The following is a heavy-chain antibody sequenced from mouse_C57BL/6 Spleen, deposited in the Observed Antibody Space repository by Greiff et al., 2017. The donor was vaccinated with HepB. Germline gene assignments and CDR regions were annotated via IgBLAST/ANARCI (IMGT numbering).Heavy chain of an antibody. D-gene: IGHD2-4*01. CDR3: AREDYDYGAWFAY. V-gene: IGHV5-4*01. J-gene: IGHJ3*01. CDR2: ISDGGSYT. Sequence: EVKVVESGGGLVKPGGSLKLSCAASGFTFSSYAMSWVRQTPEKRLEWVATISDGGSYTYYPDNVKGRFTISRDNAKNNLYLQMSHLKSEDTAMYYCAREDYDYGAWFAYWGQGTLVTVSA. CDR1: GFTFSSYA.